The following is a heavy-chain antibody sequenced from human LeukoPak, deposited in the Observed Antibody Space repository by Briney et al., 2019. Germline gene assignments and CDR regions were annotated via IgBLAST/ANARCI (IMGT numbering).Heavy chain of an antibody. CDR2: IYYSGST. Sequence: KSSETLSLTCTVSGGSISSSSYYWGWIRQPPGKGLEWIGSIYYSGSTYYNPSLKSRVTISVDTSKNQFSLKLSSVTAADTAVYYCARLDTLNWYFDLWGRGTLVTVSS. CDR1: GGSISSSSYY. CDR3: ARLDTLNWYFDL. J-gene: IGHJ2*01. D-gene: IGHD2-2*02. V-gene: IGHV4-39*01.